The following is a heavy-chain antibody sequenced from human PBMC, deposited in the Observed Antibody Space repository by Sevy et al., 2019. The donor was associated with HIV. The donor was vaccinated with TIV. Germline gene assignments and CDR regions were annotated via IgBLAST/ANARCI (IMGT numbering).Heavy chain of an antibody. CDR1: GWSFSGYY. D-gene: IGHD2-15*01. CDR3: ARGWGCSGGSCQGFFYYYYMDV. J-gene: IGHJ6*03. V-gene: IGHV4-34*01. Sequence: SETLSLTCAVYGWSFSGYYWSWIRQPPGKGLEWIGEINHSGSTNYNPSLKSRVTISVDTSKNQFSLKLSSVTAADTAVYYCARGWGCSGGSCQGFFYYYYMDVWGKGTTVTVSS. CDR2: INHSGST.